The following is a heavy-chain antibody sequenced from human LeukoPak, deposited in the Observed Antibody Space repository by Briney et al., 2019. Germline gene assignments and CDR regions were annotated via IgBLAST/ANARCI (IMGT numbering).Heavy chain of an antibody. CDR3: AKKGWLQFRFDY. D-gene: IGHD5-24*01. V-gene: IGHV1-2*02. J-gene: IGHJ4*02. CDR2: INPNSGGT. Sequence: ASVKVSCKASGYTFTGYYMHWVRQAPGLGLEWMGWINPNSGGTNYAQKFQGRVTMTRDTSISTAYMELSRLRSDDTAVYYCAKKGWLQFRFDYWGQGTLVTVSS. CDR1: GYTFTGYY.